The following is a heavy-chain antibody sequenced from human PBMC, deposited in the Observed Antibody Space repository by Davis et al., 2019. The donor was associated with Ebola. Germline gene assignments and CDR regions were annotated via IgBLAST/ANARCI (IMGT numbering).Heavy chain of an antibody. Sequence: PGGSLRLSCAASGFTFSSYWMSWVRQAPGKGLEWVANIKQDGSEKYYVDSVKGRFTISRDNAKNSLYLQMNSLRAEDTAVYYCARDSGSYLYYYYYGMDVWGQGTTVTVSS. J-gene: IGHJ6*02. CDR1: GFTFSSYW. V-gene: IGHV3-7*01. D-gene: IGHD1-26*01. CDR3: ARDSGSYLYYYYYGMDV. CDR2: IKQDGSEK.